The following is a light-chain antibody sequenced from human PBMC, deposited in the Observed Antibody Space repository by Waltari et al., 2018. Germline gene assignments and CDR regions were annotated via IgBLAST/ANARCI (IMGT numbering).Light chain of an antibody. V-gene: IGLV2-23*02. CDR1: SSDIGKYNL. CDR2: DVD. J-gene: IGLJ3*02. Sequence: QSALTQTATVSGSPGQSITISCSGASSDIGKYNLVSWYQQHPGKAPTLIVYDVDKRPSGVSTRFSDSKSGNTSFLTISGLQTADEADYYCCSYAGSAVSVFGGGTKLTVL. CDR3: CSYAGSAVSV.